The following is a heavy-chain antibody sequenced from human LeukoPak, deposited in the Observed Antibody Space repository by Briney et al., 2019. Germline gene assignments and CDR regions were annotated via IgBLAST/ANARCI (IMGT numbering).Heavy chain of an antibody. V-gene: IGHV4-34*01. Sequence: AETLTLTCAVYGGSFSGYYWSWLRQPPGKGLEWVGEINHSGSNNYIPSLKRRITISADTSKPQFSLTLCSVTAADTAVYYCPRLRWVYCSSTTCPNHMSAYAFDIWGQGTMVTVSS. CDR3: PRLRWVYCSSTTCPNHMSAYAFDI. J-gene: IGHJ3*02. CDR1: GGSFSGYY. CDR2: INHSGSN. D-gene: IGHD2-2*01.